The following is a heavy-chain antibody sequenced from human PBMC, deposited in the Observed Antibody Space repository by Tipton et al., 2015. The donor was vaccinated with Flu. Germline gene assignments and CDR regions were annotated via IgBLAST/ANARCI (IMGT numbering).Heavy chain of an antibody. CDR3: ARGDGYNFDY. CDR2: IYTSGST. Sequence: TLSLTCTVSGGSISSGSYYWSWIRQPAGKGLEWIGRIYTSGSTNYNPSLKSRVTMSVDTSKNQFSLKLSSVTAADTAAYYCARGDGYNFDYWGQGTLVTVSS. V-gene: IGHV4-61*02. D-gene: IGHD5-24*01. CDR1: GGSISSGSYY. J-gene: IGHJ4*02.